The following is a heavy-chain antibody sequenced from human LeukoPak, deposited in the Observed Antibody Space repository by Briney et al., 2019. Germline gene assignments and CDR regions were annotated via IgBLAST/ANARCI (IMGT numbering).Heavy chain of an antibody. J-gene: IGHJ5*02. CDR1: GYTFADYY. CDR2: IYPKSGGT. Sequence: ASVKVSCKASGYTFADYYIHWVRQAPGQGLEWMGWIYPKSGGTNSAQKFQGRVTMTRDTSISTAYMELSRLRFDDTAVYYCARVSTSGYRDWLDPWGQGTLVTVSS. V-gene: IGHV1-2*02. D-gene: IGHD3-9*01. CDR3: ARVSTSGYRDWLDP.